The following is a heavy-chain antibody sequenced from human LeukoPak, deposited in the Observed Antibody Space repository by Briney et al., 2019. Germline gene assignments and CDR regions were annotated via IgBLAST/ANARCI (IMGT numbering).Heavy chain of an antibody. V-gene: IGHV4-39*01. Sequence: PSETLSLTCTVSGGSFSSSSYYWGWIRQPPGKGLEWIGSIYYSGSTYFNPSLKSRVTISVDTSKNQFSLKLSSVTAADTAVYYCASENSSGWYGDYWGQGTLVTVSS. CDR2: IYYSGST. CDR3: ASENSSGWYGDY. CDR1: GGSFSSSSYY. J-gene: IGHJ4*02. D-gene: IGHD6-19*01.